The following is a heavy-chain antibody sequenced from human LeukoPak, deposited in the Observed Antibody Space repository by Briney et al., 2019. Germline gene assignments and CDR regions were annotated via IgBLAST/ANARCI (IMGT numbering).Heavy chain of an antibody. CDR3: ARLNSGYDYFDY. CDR1: GYTFTGFY. Sequence: ASVRVSCKASGYTFTGFYMHWVPQAPGHGLEWMGWINPDSGGTNYAQKFQGRVTVTRDTSISTAYMELSRLTSDDTAVYYCARLNSGYDYFDYWGQGTLVTVSS. J-gene: IGHJ4*02. CDR2: INPDSGGT. V-gene: IGHV1-2*02. D-gene: IGHD5-12*01.